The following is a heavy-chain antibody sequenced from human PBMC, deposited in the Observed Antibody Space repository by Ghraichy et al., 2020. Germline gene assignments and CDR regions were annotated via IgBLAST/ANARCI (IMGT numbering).Heavy chain of an antibody. CDR3: AKLEGQLIELCFFDY. D-gene: IGHD3-10*01. CDR1: GFSFRTYA. Sequence: LSLTCAASGFSFRTYAMSWVRQAPGKGLEWVSTVENDVSSTYYAHSVKGRFTSFRDNSKNTLYLQMNSMRTEDTAVYYCAKLEGQLIELCFFDYWGQGTLVTVSS. CDR2: VENDVSST. V-gene: IGHV3-23*05. J-gene: IGHJ4*02.